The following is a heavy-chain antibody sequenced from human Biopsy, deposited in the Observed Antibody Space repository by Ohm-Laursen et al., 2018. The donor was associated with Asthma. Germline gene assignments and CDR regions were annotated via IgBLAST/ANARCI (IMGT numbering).Heavy chain of an antibody. J-gene: IGHJ4*02. D-gene: IGHD6-19*01. Sequence: SLRLSCTASGFTFSSYGMHWVRQAPGKGLEWVAVIWYDGSNKYYADSVKGRFTISRDNSKNTLYLQMNSLRAEDKAVYYCARDREYSSGWYQPLFDYWGQGTLVTVSS. CDR1: GFTFSSYG. CDR3: ARDREYSSGWYQPLFDY. V-gene: IGHV3-33*01. CDR2: IWYDGSNK.